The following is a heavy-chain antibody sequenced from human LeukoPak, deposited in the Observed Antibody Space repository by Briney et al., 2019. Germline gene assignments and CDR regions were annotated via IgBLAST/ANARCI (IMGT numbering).Heavy chain of an antibody. Sequence: GGSLRLSCAASGFIFINYAMNWVRQAPGKGREWVADIDNDGGKTYYTDSAKGRFTISRDNSKNTLYLQMNSLRAEDTALYYCAKSGSRWSYFDYWGQGTLVTVSS. D-gene: IGHD1-26*01. V-gene: IGHV3-23*01. CDR3: AKSGSRWSYFDY. CDR2: IDNDGGKT. J-gene: IGHJ4*02. CDR1: GFIFINYA.